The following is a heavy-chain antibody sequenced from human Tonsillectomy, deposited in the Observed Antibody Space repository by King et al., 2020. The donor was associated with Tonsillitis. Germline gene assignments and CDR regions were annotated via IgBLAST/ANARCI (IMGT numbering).Heavy chain of an antibody. CDR1: GFTFSSYG. Sequence: QLVQSGGGVVQPGRSLRLSCAASGFTFSSYGMHWVRQAPGKGLEWVAVISYDGSNKYYADSVKGRFTISRDNSKNTLYLQMNSLRAEDTAGYYCAKDLGQVVVVPYGMDVWGQGTTVTVSS. CDR2: ISYDGSNK. CDR3: AKDLGQVVVVPYGMDV. V-gene: IGHV3-30*18. J-gene: IGHJ6*02. D-gene: IGHD2-2*01.